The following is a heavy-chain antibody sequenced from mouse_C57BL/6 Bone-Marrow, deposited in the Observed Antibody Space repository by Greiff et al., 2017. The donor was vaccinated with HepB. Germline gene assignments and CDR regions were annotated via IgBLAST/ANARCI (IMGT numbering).Heavy chain of an antibody. V-gene: IGHV1-47*01. CDR2: FHPYNDDT. CDR3: ARGFSYYYGSSYYFDY. CDR1: GYTFTTYP. Sequence: QVQLLQSGAELVKPGASVKMSCKASGYTFTTYPIEWMKQNHGKSLEWIGNFHPYNDDTKYNEKFKGKATLTVEKSSSTVYLDLSRLTSDDSAVYYCARGFSYYYGSSYYFDYWGQGTTLTVSS. D-gene: IGHD1-1*01. J-gene: IGHJ2*01.